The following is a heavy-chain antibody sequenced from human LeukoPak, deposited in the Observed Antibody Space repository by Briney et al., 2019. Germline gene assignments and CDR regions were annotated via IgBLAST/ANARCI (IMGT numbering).Heavy chain of an antibody. Sequence: GRSLRLSCAASGFTFSSYAMHWVRQAPGKGLEWVAVISYDGSNKYYADSVKGRFTISRDNSKNTLYLQMNSLRAEDTAVYYCARGHIVVVPAAAYFDYWGQGTLVTVSS. V-gene: IGHV3-30-3*01. CDR1: GFTFSSYA. J-gene: IGHJ4*02. D-gene: IGHD2-2*01. CDR2: ISYDGSNK. CDR3: ARGHIVVVPAAAYFDY.